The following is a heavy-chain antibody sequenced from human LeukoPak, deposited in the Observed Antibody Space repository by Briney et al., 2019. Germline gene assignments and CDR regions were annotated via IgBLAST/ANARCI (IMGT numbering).Heavy chain of an antibody. CDR3: ARAKDIAGGPDY. J-gene: IGHJ4*02. V-gene: IGHV1-8*01. CDR2: MNPNSGNT. CDR1: GYTFTIYD. Sequence: ASVKVSCKSSGYTFTIYDINWVRQATGQGLEWMGWMNPNSGNTGYAQKFQGRVTMTRNTSISTAYMELSSLRSEDTAVYYCARAKDIAGGPDYWGQGTLVTVSS. D-gene: IGHD5-12*01.